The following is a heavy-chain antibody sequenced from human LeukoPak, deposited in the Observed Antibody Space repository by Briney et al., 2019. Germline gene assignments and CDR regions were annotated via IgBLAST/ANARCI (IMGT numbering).Heavy chain of an antibody. J-gene: IGHJ5*02. CDR3: ATYSSSWYGGGNWFDP. CDR1: GGSISSSNW. D-gene: IGHD6-13*01. CDR2: IYHSGST. Sequence: SETLSLTCAVSGGSISSSNWWSWVRQSPGKGLEWIGEIYHSGSTNYSPSLKSRVTISLDKSNNQVSLNLSSVTAADTAVYYCATYSSSWYGGGNWFDPWGQGTLVTVSS. V-gene: IGHV4-4*02.